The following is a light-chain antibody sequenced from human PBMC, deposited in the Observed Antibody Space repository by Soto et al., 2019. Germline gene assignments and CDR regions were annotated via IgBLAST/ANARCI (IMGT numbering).Light chain of an antibody. CDR1: SNEIGAYNY. J-gene: IGLJ1*01. Sequence: QSALTQPPSASGSPGQSVTISCTGASNEIGAYNYVSWYQQYPGKAPKLIIYEVFRRPSGVPDRFSGSKSGNTASLTVSGLQPEDEADYYCSSYAGRETGVFGTGTKVTVL. V-gene: IGLV2-8*01. CDR2: EVF. CDR3: SSYAGRETGV.